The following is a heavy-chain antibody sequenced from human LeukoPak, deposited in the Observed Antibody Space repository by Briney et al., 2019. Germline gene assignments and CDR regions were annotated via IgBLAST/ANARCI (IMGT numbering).Heavy chain of an antibody. CDR3: ASHPFWSGYDPYYYYYYMDV. V-gene: IGHV4-39*01. CDR1: GGSISSSSYY. Sequence: PSETLSLTCTVSGGSISSSSYYWGWIRQPPGKGLEWIGSIYYSGSTYYNPSLKSRVTKSVDTSKNQFSLKLSSVTAADTAVYYCASHPFWSGYDPYYYYYYMDVWGKGTTVTVSS. D-gene: IGHD3-3*01. CDR2: IYYSGST. J-gene: IGHJ6*03.